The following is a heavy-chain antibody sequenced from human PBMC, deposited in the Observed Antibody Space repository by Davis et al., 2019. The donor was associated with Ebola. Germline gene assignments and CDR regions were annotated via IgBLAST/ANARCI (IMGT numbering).Heavy chain of an antibody. Sequence: MPSETLSLTCSVSGASIRANYWWSWVRQAPGKGLEWIGEIYHSGSTHFNPSLKSRVTMSVDKSKNQFSLTVTSATAADTAVYYCARGSDGEVAGPYYFEDWGQGTLVTVSS. CDR1: GASIRANYW. V-gene: IGHV4-4*02. CDR2: IYHSGST. D-gene: IGHD6-19*01. CDR3: ARGSDGEVAGPYYFED. J-gene: IGHJ4*02.